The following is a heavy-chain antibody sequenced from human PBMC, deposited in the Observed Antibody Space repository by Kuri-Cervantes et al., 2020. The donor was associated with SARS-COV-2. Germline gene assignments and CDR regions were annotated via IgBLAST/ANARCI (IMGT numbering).Heavy chain of an antibody. J-gene: IGHJ6*03. Sequence: SETLSLTCTVSDDSMSNGDYHWSWIRQPPGKGLERIGYIYHSGSTHYNPSLKSRVTMSLDRSKNQFSLKLSSLTAADTAVYYCARVVQWRLLSDDYYYMDVWGKGTTVTVSS. V-gene: IGHV4-30-2*01. CDR1: DDSMSNGDYH. CDR3: ARVVQWRLLSDDYYYMDV. CDR2: IYHSGST. D-gene: IGHD6-25*01.